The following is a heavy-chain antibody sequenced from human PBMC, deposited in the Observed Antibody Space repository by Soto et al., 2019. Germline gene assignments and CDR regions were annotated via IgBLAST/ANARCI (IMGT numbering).Heavy chain of an antibody. Sequence: SETLSLTCAVSSGSISSSNWWSWVRQPPGKGLEWIGEIYHSGSTNYNPSLKSRVTISVDKSKNQFSLKLSSVTAADTAVYYCARGDWGSSSSVFDYWGQGTLVTVSS. CDR3: ARGDWGSSSSVFDY. V-gene: IGHV4-4*02. D-gene: IGHD6-6*01. J-gene: IGHJ4*02. CDR2: IYHSGST. CDR1: SGSISSSNW.